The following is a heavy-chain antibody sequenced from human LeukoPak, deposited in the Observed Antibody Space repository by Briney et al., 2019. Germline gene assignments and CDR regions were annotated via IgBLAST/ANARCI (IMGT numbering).Heavy chain of an antibody. CDR3: ARALSYSYGSMDF. D-gene: IGHD5-18*01. V-gene: IGHV3-21*01. CDR2: ISSGSKYI. CDR1: GFTFSSYS. Sequence: PGGSLRLSCVDSGFTFSSYSMNWVRQAPGKGLEWVSSISSGSKYIYNADSVKGRSTISRDNSKNSLHLQMNSLRVEDTAVYYCARALSYSYGSMDFWGQGTLVIVSS. J-gene: IGHJ4*02.